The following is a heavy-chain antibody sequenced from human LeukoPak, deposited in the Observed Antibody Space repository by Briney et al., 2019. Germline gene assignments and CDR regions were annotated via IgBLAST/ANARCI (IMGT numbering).Heavy chain of an antibody. CDR1: GYTFSTYW. V-gene: IGHV5-51*01. Sequence: RGESLKISCKGSGYTFSTYWIGWVRRMPGKGLEWMGIIYPGDSDTRYTPSFQGQVTISVDKSISTAYLHWSSLKASDTAMYYCARHSSIYGSGSGGFDPWGQGTLVTVSS. CDR3: ARHSSIYGSGSGGFDP. J-gene: IGHJ5*02. CDR2: IYPGDSDT. D-gene: IGHD3-10*01.